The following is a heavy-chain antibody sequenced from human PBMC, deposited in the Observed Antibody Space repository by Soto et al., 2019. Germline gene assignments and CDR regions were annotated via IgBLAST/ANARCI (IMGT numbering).Heavy chain of an antibody. CDR3: ARGREDHVDHHFGHLFDS. CDR2: VHHTGNT. D-gene: IGHD3-10*01. J-gene: IGHJ4*02. Sequence: SETLSLTCTVSGDSIRDSFWSWVRQPPGKGLGWIGLVHHTGNTNYNPSLETRVTMLIDASANHFSLTLTSVTPADAAIYYCARGREDHVDHHFGHLFDSWGQGTLVTVSS. CDR1: GDSIRDSF. V-gene: IGHV4-59*01.